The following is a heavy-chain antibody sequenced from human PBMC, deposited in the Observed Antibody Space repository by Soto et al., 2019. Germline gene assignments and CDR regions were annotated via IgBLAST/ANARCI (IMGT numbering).Heavy chain of an antibody. V-gene: IGHV3-21*01. CDR1: GFTFSSYS. D-gene: IGHD2-15*01. CDR3: ARVRYCSGGSCYFGGSAFDI. CDR2: ISSSSSYI. J-gene: IGHJ3*02. Sequence: GGSLRLSCAASGFTFSSYSMNWVRQAPGKGLEWVSSISSSSSYIFYADSVKGRFTISRDNAKNSLYLQMNSLRAEDTAVYYCARVRYCSGGSCYFGGSAFDIWGQGTMVTVSS.